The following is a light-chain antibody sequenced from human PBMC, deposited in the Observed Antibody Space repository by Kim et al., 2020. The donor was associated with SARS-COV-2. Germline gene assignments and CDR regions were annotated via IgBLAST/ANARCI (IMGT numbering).Light chain of an antibody. V-gene: IGKV1-27*01. CDR2: AAS. CDR3: QKYNSVPWT. J-gene: IGKJ1*01. Sequence: ASVGDRVTITCRASQGISNYLAWYQQKPGKVPKLLIYAASTLQSGVPCRFSGSGSGTDFTLTISSLQPEDVATYYCQKYNSVPWTFGQGTNVDIK. CDR1: QGISNY.